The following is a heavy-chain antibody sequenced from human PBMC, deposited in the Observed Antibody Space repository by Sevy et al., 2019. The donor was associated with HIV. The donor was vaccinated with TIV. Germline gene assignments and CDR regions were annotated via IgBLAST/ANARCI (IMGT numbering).Heavy chain of an antibody. CDR3: ARWIGQQLTVIFDY. D-gene: IGHD6-13*01. J-gene: IGHJ4*02. CDR1: GYTFTKYG. CDR2: INTNTGNP. Sequence: ASVKVSCKASGYTFTKYGINWVRQAPGQGPEWMGWINTNTGNPTYDQGFTGRFVFSLDTSVSTAHLLISSLKTDDTAVYYCARWIGQQLTVIFDYWGQGTPVTVSS. V-gene: IGHV7-4-1*02.